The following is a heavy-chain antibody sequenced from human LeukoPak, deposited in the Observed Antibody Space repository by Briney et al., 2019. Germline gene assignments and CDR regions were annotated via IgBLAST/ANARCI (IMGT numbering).Heavy chain of an antibody. V-gene: IGHV3-30*02. Sequence: GSLRLSCAASGFTFSSYGMHWVRQAPGKGLEWVAFIRYDGSNKYYADSVKGRFTISRDNSKNTLYLQMNSLRAEDTAVYYCARTVVTPYYYYYMDVWGKGTTVTISS. CDR1: GFTFSSYG. D-gene: IGHD4-23*01. J-gene: IGHJ6*03. CDR3: ARTVVTPYYYYYMDV. CDR2: IRYDGSNK.